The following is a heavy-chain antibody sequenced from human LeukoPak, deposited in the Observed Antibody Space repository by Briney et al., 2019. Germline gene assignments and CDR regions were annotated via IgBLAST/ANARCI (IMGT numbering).Heavy chain of an antibody. J-gene: IGHJ5*02. V-gene: IGHV1-46*01. CDR1: GYTFTSYY. Sequence: ASVKVSCKASGYTFTSYYMHWVRQAPGQGLEWMGIINPSGGSTSYAQKFQGRVTMARDTSTSTVYMELSSLRSEDTAVYYCARSLRMDNWFDPWGQGTLVTVSS. CDR3: ARSLRMDNWFDP. D-gene: IGHD2-2*03. CDR2: INPSGGST.